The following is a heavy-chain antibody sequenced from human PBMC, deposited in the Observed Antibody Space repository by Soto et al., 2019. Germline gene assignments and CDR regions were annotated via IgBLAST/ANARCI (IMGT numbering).Heavy chain of an antibody. Sequence: ASVKVSCKASGYTFTSYAMHWVRQAPGQRLEWMGWINAGNGNTKYSQKFQGRVTITRDTSASTAYMELSSLRSEDTAVYWCASSFTVPAALGYWGEGTRVTVAS. D-gene: IGHD2-2*01. J-gene: IGHJ4*02. CDR2: INAGNGNT. V-gene: IGHV1-3*01. CDR1: GYTFTSYA. CDR3: ASSFTVPAALGY.